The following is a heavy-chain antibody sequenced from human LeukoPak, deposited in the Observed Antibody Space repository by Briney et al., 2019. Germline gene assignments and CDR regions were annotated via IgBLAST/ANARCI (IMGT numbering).Heavy chain of an antibody. V-gene: IGHV3-7*01. CDR2: IKQDGSEK. CDR1: GFTFDDYA. CDR3: AKDRRRDDVLTGSFSD. Sequence: PGGSLRLSCAASGFTFDDYAMSWVRQAPGKGLEWVANIKQDGSEKYYVDSVKGRFTISRDNAKNSLYLQMNSLRAEDTAVYNCAKDRRRDDVLTGSFSDWGQGTLVTVSS. D-gene: IGHD3-9*01. J-gene: IGHJ4*02.